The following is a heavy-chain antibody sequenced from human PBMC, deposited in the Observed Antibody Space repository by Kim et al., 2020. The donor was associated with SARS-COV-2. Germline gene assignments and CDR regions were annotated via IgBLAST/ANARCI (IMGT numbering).Heavy chain of an antibody. J-gene: IGHJ5*02. CDR3: ARPQRVTMIVVVNGGWCDP. D-gene: IGHD3-22*01. Sequence: KSRVTISVDTSKNQFSLKLSSVTAADTAVYYCARPQRVTMIVVVNGGWCDPWGQGTLVTVSS. V-gene: IGHV4-39*01.